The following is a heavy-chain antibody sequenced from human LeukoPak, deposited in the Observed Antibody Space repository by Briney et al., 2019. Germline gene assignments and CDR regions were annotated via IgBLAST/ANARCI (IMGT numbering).Heavy chain of an antibody. Sequence: SETLSLTCTVSGGSISNYYWSWIRQPAGKGLEWIGRISTSGSTNYNPSLKSRVTMSVDTSNNQFSLKLSSVTAADTAVYYCARVSHYYDSSGYYYVRAFDIWGQGTMVTVSS. D-gene: IGHD3-22*01. CDR3: ARVSHYYDSSGYYYVRAFDI. CDR1: GGSISNYY. J-gene: IGHJ3*02. V-gene: IGHV4-4*07. CDR2: ISTSGST.